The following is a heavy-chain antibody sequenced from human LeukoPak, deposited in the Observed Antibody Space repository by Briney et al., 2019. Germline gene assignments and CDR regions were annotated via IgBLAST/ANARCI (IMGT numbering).Heavy chain of an antibody. CDR1: GGSFSGYY. Sequence: ALETLSLTCAVYGGSFSGYYWSWIRQPPGKGLEWIGEINHSGSTNYNPSLKSRVTISVDTSKNQFSLKLSSVTAADTPVYYCARGLLYYFDYWGQGTLVTVSS. V-gene: IGHV4-34*01. CDR2: INHSGST. CDR3: ARGLLYYFDY. D-gene: IGHD2-15*01. J-gene: IGHJ4*02.